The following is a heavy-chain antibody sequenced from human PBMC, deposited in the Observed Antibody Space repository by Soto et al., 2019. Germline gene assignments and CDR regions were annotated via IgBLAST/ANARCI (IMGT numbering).Heavy chain of an antibody. Sequence: EVQLLESGGGLVQPGGSPRLSCAASGFTFSSYAMSWVRQAPGKGLEWVSTISGSGSKTYYADSVKGRFTISKDNSKSTLNLQMNSLRAEDTAVYYCAKDSLNYYYSSGPFDPWGQGTLVTVSS. V-gene: IGHV3-23*01. CDR1: GFTFSSYA. CDR2: ISGSGSKT. D-gene: IGHD3-10*01. J-gene: IGHJ5*02. CDR3: AKDSLNYYYSSGPFDP.